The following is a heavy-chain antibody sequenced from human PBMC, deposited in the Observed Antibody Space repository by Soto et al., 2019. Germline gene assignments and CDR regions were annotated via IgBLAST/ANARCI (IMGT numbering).Heavy chain of an antibody. CDR3: AKMLTMVRGVTGLRDFDF. Sequence: EVQLLEAGGHLIQPGGSLRLSCAASGFTFSSYAMSWVRQAPGQGLECLSAISGPGATIYYADSVKGRFTISRDNSNNTLYLQMNSLTAEDTAVYYCAKMLTMVRGVTGLRDFDFWGQGTLVTVSS. CDR2: ISGPGATI. D-gene: IGHD3-10*01. CDR1: GFTFSSYA. J-gene: IGHJ4*02. V-gene: IGHV3-23*01.